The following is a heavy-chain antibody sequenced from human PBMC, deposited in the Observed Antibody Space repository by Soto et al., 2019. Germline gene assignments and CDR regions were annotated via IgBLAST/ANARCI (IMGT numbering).Heavy chain of an antibody. Sequence: ASVKVSCKASGYTSTGYYMHWVRQAPGQELEWMGWINPNSGGTNYAQKFQGRVTMTRDTSISTAYMELSRLRSDDTAVYYCAREYTSDAFDIWGQGTMVTVSS. J-gene: IGHJ3*02. CDR3: AREYTSDAFDI. D-gene: IGHD1-1*01. CDR1: GYTSTGYY. CDR2: INPNSGGT. V-gene: IGHV1-2*02.